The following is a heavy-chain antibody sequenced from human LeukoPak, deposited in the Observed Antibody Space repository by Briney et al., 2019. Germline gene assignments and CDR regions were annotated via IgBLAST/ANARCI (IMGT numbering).Heavy chain of an antibody. CDR2: IYYSGST. Sequence: SETLSLTCTVSGGSISSSSYYWGWIRQPPGKGLEWIGSIYYSGSTYYNPSLKSRVTISVDTSKNQFSLKLSSVTAADTAVYYCARGGSGYDSGLDCWGQGTLVTVSS. CDR1: GGSISSSSYY. D-gene: IGHD5-12*01. J-gene: IGHJ4*02. CDR3: ARGGSGYDSGLDC. V-gene: IGHV4-39*07.